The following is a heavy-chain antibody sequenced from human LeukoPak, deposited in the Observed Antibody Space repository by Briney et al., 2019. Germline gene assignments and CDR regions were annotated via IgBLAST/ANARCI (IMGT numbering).Heavy chain of an antibody. Sequence: PSETLSLTCTVSGGSISSYYWSWIRPPPGKGLEWIGYIYYSGSTNYNPSLKSRVTISVDTSKNQFSLKLSSVTAADTAVYYCARDQYYYDSSGYYYDAFDIWGQGTMVTVSS. D-gene: IGHD3-22*01. J-gene: IGHJ3*02. V-gene: IGHV4-59*01. CDR1: GGSISSYY. CDR2: IYYSGST. CDR3: ARDQYYYDSSGYYYDAFDI.